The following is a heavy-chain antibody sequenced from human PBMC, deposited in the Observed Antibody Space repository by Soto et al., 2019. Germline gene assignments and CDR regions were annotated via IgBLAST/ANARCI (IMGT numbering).Heavy chain of an antibody. Sequence: QITLKESGPTLVKHTPTLTLTCTFYGFSLTTSGVAVGWIRQPPGKALEWLALIYWDDDKRYRPSLNSRHTTTEVTYKIHVVLTMTTMNTVDTTMYYCAHRDYRSGFFVYWGQGVLETCSS. J-gene: IGHJ4*02. V-gene: IGHV2-5*02. CDR1: GFSLTTSGVA. CDR3: AHRDYRSGFFVY. CDR2: IYWDDDK. D-gene: IGHD2-15*01.